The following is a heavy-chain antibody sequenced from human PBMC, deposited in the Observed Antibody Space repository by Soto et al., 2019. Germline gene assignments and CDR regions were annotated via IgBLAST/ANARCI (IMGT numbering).Heavy chain of an antibody. CDR2: IYYSGST. CDR1: GGSINSGGYY. V-gene: IGHV4-31*03. CDR3: AKGDQWESLLEY. D-gene: IGHD1-26*01. Sequence: QVQLQESGPGLVKTPQTLSLTCTVSGGSINSGGYYWSWIRQHPGTGLEWIGYIYYSGSTYYNPSLKRRITISMDTSKNQFSLNLSSATAADTAVDYCAKGDQWESLLEYWVQGIMVTVSS. J-gene: IGHJ4*02.